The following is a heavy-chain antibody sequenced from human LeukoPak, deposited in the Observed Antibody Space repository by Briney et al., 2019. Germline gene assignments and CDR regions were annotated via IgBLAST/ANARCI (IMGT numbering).Heavy chain of an antibody. CDR2: INPDSGFT. CDR1: GYTFTDDY. V-gene: IGHV1-2*02. CDR3: APTAEAYTSWWKV. J-gene: IGHJ4*02. D-gene: IGHD3-16*01. Sequence: ASVKVSCKASGYTFTDDYMHWVRQTPGQGPEFMGWINPDSGFTNYAQKFKGRVTMTKDTSISTAYLEVRSLTSDDTAVYYCAPTAEAYTSWWKVWGQGTLVTVSS.